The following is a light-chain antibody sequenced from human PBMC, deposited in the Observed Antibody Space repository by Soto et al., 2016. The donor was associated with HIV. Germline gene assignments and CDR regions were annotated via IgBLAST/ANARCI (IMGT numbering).Light chain of an antibody. CDR3: QLWENGSDNPV. CDR2: DDR. Sequence: SYELSQPPSVSVAPGKTATITCGGNNLASKSVHWYQQKPGQAPVLVVYDDRDRPSGIPERFSGSSSGNTATLTISRVEAGDEADFYCQLWENGSDNPVFGGGTKLTVL. V-gene: IGLV3-21*03. J-gene: IGLJ3*02. CDR1: NLASKS.